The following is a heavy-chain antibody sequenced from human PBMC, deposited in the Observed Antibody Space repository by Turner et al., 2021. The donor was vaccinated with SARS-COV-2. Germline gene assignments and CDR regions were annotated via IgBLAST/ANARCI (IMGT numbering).Heavy chain of an antibody. V-gene: IGHV4-39*01. CDR3: ARRGRLLGDWYFDL. CDR1: GGSISSSSYY. Sequence: QVQLQESGPGLVKPSETLSLTCTVSGGSISSSSYYWGWIRQPPGKGLEWIGSTYYSGSTYYNPSLKSRVTISVDTSKNQFSLKLSSVTAADTAVYYCARRGRLLGDWYFDLWGRGTLVTVSS. CDR2: TYYSGST. J-gene: IGHJ2*01. D-gene: IGHD3-22*01.